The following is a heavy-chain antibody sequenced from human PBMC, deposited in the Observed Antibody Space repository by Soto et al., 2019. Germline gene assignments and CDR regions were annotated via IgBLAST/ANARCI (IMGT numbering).Heavy chain of an antibody. CDR1: GFTFSSYG. J-gene: IGHJ4*02. D-gene: IGHD2-21*01. V-gene: IGHV3-30*03. Sequence: QVQLVESGGVVVRPGRSLRLSCAASGFTFSSYGMHWVRQAPGKGLEWVAVISYDGSKKYYEDSVKGRFTISRDTSKITQYPQMNSLRDKDTAVYSCAQADVVVVNATGFDYWGQGTLFTVSS. CDR3: AQADVVVVNATGFDY. CDR2: ISYDGSKK.